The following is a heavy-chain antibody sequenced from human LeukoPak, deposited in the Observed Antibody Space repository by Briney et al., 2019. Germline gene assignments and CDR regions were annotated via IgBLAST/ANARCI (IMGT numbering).Heavy chain of an antibody. V-gene: IGHV3-21*01. D-gene: IGHD6-6*01. CDR2: ISRSSSYV. Sequence: PGGSLRLSCAASGFTFSTYSMNWVRQAPGKGLEWVSSISRSSSYVYYADSVKGRFTISRDNAKNSLYLQMNSLRAEDTAVYYCVRDYNSLRPLDYWGQGNLVTVSS. J-gene: IGHJ4*02. CDR1: GFTFSTYS. CDR3: VRDYNSLRPLDY.